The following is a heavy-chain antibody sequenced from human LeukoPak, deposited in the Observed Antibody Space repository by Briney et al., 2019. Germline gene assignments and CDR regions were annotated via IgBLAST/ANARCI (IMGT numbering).Heavy chain of an antibody. CDR3: ARQAYDSSGYPDY. CDR2: IYPGDSET. CDR1: GYSFTIYW. V-gene: IGHV5-51*01. D-gene: IGHD3-22*01. J-gene: IGHJ4*02. Sequence: GESLKSACKVSGYSFTIYWIGWVRQMPVKGLEWRGIIYPGDSETRYSPYFQGQVTISADKSISTAYLQWSSLKASETAMYYCARQAYDSSGYPDYWGQGTLVTVSS.